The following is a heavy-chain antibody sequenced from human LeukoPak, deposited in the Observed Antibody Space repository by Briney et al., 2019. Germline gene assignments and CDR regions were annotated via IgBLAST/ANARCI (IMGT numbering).Heavy chain of an antibody. D-gene: IGHD6-13*01. V-gene: IGHV5-51*01. CDR1: GYSFTSYW. J-gene: IGHJ4*02. CDR3: ARLGSIAAAGTGFDY. CDR2: IYPGDSAT. Sequence: GESLKISCKGSGYSFTSYWIGWVRQMPGKGLELMGIIYPGDSATRYSPSFQGQVTISADKSISTAYLQWSSLKASDTAMYYCARLGSIAAAGTGFDYWGQGTLVTVSS.